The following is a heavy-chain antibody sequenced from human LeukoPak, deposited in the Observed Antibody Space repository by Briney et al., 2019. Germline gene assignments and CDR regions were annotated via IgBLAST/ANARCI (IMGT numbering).Heavy chain of an antibody. D-gene: IGHD4-11*01. CDR1: GGSISSYY. J-gene: IGHJ5*02. CDR2: IYYTGST. Sequence: SETLSLTCTVSGGSISSYYWSWSRQPPGKGLEWIGYIYYTGSTNYNPSLKSRVTISLDTSKNQFSLKLSSVTAADTAVYYCARVSYSTSGDNWFDPWGQGTLVTVSS. V-gene: IGHV4-59*01. CDR3: ARVSYSTSGDNWFDP.